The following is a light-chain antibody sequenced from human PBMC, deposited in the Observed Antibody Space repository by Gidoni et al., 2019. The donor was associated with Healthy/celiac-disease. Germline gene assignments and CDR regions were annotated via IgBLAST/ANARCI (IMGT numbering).Light chain of an antibody. CDR1: SSDVGGSNY. CDR2: DVS. V-gene: IGLV2-11*01. CDR3: CSYAGSYTLV. Sequence: QSALPQPRSVSASPGQAVTISCTGTSSDVGGSNYVSWYQQHPGKAPKLMIYDVSKRPSGVPDRFSGSKSGNTASLTISGLQAEDEADYDGCSYAGSYTLVVGGGTKLTVL. J-gene: IGLJ2*01.